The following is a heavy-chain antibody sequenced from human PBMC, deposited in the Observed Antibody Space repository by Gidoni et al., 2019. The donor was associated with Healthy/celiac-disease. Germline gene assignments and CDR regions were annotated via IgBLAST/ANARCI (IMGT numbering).Heavy chain of an antibody. CDR1: GFTFSSYA. CDR2: ISSNGGST. CDR3: VKDSSFEKSITMIVVVIGLGSAFDY. J-gene: IGHJ4*02. V-gene: IGHV3-64D*06. D-gene: IGHD3-22*01. Sequence: EVQLVESGGGLVQPGGSLRLSCSASGFTFSSYAMPWVRQAPGKGLEYDSAISSNGGSTYYADSVKGRFTISRDNSKNTLYLQMSSLRAEDTAVYYCVKDSSFEKSITMIVVVIGLGSAFDYWGQGTLVTVSS.